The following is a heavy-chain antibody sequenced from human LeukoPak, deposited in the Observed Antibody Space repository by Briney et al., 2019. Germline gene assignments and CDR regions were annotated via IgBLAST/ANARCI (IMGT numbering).Heavy chain of an antibody. CDR2: INPNSGGT. V-gene: IGHV1-2*04. CDR3: ARGISVAAPYGMDV. D-gene: IGHD6-19*01. Sequence: GASVKVSCKASGYTFTGYYMHWVRQAPGQGLEWMGWINPNSGGTNYAQKFQGWVTMTRDTSISTAYMELSRLRSDDTAVYYCARGISVAAPYGMDVWGQGTTVTVSS. CDR1: GYTFTGYY. J-gene: IGHJ6*02.